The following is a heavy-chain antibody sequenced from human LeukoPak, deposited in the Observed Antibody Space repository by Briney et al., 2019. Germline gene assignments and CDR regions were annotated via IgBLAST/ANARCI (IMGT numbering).Heavy chain of an antibody. CDR1: GGSFSGYY. V-gene: IGHV4-34*01. CDR3: ARLIRDYRQYYFDF. J-gene: IGHJ4*02. D-gene: IGHD4-11*01. CDR2: INHSGST. Sequence: SETLSLTCAVYGGSFSGYYWSWIRQPPGKGLEWIGEINHSGSTNYNPSLKSRVTISVDTSKNQFSLDLTSVTAADAAVYYCARLIRDYRQYYFDFWGQGTLVTVSS.